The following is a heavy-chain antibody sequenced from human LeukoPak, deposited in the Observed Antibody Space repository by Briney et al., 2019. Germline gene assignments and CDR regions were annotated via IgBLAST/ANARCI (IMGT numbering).Heavy chain of an antibody. CDR2: ISSSSSTI. CDR1: GFTFSSYS. Sequence: PGGSLRLSCAASGFTFSSYSMNWVRQAPGKGLEWVSYISSSSSTIYYADSVKGRFTISRDNSKNTLYLQMNSLRAEGTAVYYCTSSLGGIDYWGQGTLVTVSS. CDR3: TSSLGGIDY. J-gene: IGHJ4*02. D-gene: IGHD3-16*01. V-gene: IGHV3-48*01.